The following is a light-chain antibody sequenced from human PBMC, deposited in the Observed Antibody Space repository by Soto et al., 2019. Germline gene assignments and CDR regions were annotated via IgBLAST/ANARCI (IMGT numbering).Light chain of an antibody. V-gene: IGKV3-15*01. J-gene: IGKJ5*01. CDR1: QSVSSY. CDR3: QQYNNWPFIT. CDR2: GAS. Sequence: VVLTQSPATLSLSPGERATLACRPSQSVSSYLAWYQQKPGQSPRLLIYGASSRATGIPVRFSGSGSGTEFTLTISSLQSEDFAVYYCQQYNNWPFITFGQGTRLEI.